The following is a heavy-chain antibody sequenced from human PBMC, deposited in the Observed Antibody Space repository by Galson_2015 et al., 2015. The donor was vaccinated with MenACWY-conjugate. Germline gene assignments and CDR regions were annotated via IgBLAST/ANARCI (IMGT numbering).Heavy chain of an antibody. CDR3: AKQPPQHVVVATLGPTYDY. CDR1: AFTFSSYA. Sequence: SLRLSCAASAFTFSSYAMSWVRQAPGKGLEWVSGISGSGGGTYYADSVKGRFTVSRDHSKNTLYLRMNSLRAEDTAVYYCAKQPPQHVVVATLGPTYDYWGQGTLVTVSS. J-gene: IGHJ4*02. D-gene: IGHD2-15*01. CDR2: ISGSGGGT. V-gene: IGHV3-23*01.